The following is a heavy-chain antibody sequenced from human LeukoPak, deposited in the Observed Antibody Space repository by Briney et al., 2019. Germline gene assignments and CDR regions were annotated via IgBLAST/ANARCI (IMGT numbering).Heavy chain of an antibody. CDR1: GFTFSDYY. J-gene: IGHJ6*02. CDR3: ARDQVVRHDSSGYYLTDTYYYYGMDV. D-gene: IGHD3-22*01. CDR2: ISSSGSTI. V-gene: IGHV3-11*01. Sequence: PGGSLRLSCAASGFTFSDYYMSWIRQAPGKGLEWVSYISSSGSTIYYADSVKGRFTISRDNAKNSLYLQMNSLRAEDTAVYYCARDQVVRHDSSGYYLTDTYYYYGMDVWGQGTTVTVSS.